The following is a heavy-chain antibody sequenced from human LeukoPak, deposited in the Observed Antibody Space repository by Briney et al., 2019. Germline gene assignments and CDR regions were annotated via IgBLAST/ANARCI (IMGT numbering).Heavy chain of an antibody. Sequence: ASVKVSCTASGYTFTSYGINWVRQAPGQGLEWMGWMNPNSGNTGYAQKFQGRVTMTRNTSISTAYMELSSLRSEDTAVYYCARVLGYCSSTSCYEDLNWFDPWGQGTLVTVSS. CDR3: ARVLGYCSSTSCYEDLNWFDP. J-gene: IGHJ5*02. CDR1: GYTFTSYG. V-gene: IGHV1-8*02. CDR2: MNPNSGNT. D-gene: IGHD2-2*01.